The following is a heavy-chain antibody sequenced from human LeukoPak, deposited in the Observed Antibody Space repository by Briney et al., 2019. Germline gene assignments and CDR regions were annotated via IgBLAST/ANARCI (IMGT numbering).Heavy chain of an antibody. V-gene: IGHV4-39*01. CDR2: IYYSGST. CDR1: GFTFSSYE. J-gene: IGHJ4*02. Sequence: NPGGSLRLSCAASGFTFSSYEMNWIRQPPGKGLEWIGSIYYSGSTYYNPSLKSRVTISVDTSKNQFSLKLSSVTAADTAVNYCARRGFGESIDYWGQGTLVTVSS. D-gene: IGHD3-10*01. CDR3: ARRGFGESIDY.